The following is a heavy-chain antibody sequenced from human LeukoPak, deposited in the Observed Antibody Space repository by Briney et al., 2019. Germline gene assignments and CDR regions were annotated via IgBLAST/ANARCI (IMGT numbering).Heavy chain of an antibody. CDR1: GFTFSNYG. Sequence: PGGSLRLSCAASGFTFSNYGMHWVRQAPGKGLEWVAVISYDGSNKYYADSVKGRFTISRDNSKNTLLLQMNTLRAEDTAVYYCAKGINLWFGLNDFDYWGQGTLVTVSS. CDR2: ISYDGSNK. J-gene: IGHJ4*02. D-gene: IGHD3-10*01. CDR3: AKGINLWFGLNDFDY. V-gene: IGHV3-30*18.